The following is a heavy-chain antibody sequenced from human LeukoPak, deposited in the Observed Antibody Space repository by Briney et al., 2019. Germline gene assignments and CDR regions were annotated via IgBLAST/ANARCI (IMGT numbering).Heavy chain of an antibody. CDR1: GFTFCSYA. Sequence: GRSLRLSCAASGFTFCSYAMHWVRQAPGKGLEWVAVISYDGSNKYYADSVKGRFTISRDNSKNTLYLQMNSLRAEDTAVYYCASDTNFDWGQGTLVTVSS. V-gene: IGHV3-30-3*01. CDR3: ASDTNFD. D-gene: IGHD1-1*01. CDR2: ISYDGSNK. J-gene: IGHJ4*02.